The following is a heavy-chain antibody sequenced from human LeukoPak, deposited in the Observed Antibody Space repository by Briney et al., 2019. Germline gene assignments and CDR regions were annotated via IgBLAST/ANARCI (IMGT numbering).Heavy chain of an antibody. V-gene: IGHV3-23*01. CDR3: AKDKDRDPLRGNLGAFDI. CDR1: GFTFSTYA. CDR2: ISCSGGST. Sequence: GVSLRLSCAASGFTFSTYAMSWVRQAPGKGLEWVSAISCSGGSTYYADCVKGRFTISRDNSKNTLFLQINSLRAEDTAVYYCAKDKDRDPLRGNLGAFDIWGQGTMVTVSS. J-gene: IGHJ3*02. D-gene: IGHD1-7*01.